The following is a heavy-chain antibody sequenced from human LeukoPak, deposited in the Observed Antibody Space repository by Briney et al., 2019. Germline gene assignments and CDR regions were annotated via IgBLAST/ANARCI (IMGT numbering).Heavy chain of an antibody. V-gene: IGHV4-34*01. CDR1: GGSFSGYY. D-gene: IGHD1-26*01. CDR2: INHNGST. J-gene: IGHJ3*02. CDR3: ARDSWEGDAFDI. Sequence: SETLSLTCAVYGGSFSGYYWSWIRQPPGKGREWIGEINHNGSTNYNPSLKSRVTISVDTSKNQFSLKLSSVTAADTAVYYCARDSWEGDAFDIWGQGTMVTVSS.